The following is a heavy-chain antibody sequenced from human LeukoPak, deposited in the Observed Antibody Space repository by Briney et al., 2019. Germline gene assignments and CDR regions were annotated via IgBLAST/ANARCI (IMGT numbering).Heavy chain of an antibody. CDR3: ARGSTYDFWSGDALDV. CDR1: GFAFGSHA. Sequence: PGGSLRLSCAASGFAFGSHAMTWVRQAPGKGLEWVSSISGSSEKTYYADSVKGRFTISRDSSQKILNLQMNNLRVEDTAIYYCARGSTYDFWSGDALDVWGQGTMVTVAS. V-gene: IGHV3-23*01. CDR2: ISGSSEKT. D-gene: IGHD3-3*01. J-gene: IGHJ3*01.